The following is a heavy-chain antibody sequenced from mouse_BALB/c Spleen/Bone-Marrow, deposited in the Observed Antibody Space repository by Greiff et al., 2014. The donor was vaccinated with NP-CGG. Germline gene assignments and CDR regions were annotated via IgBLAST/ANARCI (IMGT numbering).Heavy chain of an antibody. CDR2: ISSGGST. J-gene: IGHJ2*01. Sequence: EVMLVESGGGLVKPGGSLKLSCAASGFTFSSYAMSWVRQTPEKRLEWVASISSGGSTYYPDSVKGRFTISRDNARNILYLQMSSLRSEDTAMYYCAREVDGWYYLDYWGQGTTLTVSS. V-gene: IGHV5-6-5*01. CDR3: AREVDGWYYLDY. CDR1: GFTFSSYA. D-gene: IGHD2-3*01.